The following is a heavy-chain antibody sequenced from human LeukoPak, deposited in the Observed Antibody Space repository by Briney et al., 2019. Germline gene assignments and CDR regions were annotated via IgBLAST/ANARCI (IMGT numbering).Heavy chain of an antibody. CDR2: IRYDGSNK. V-gene: IGHV3-30*02. Sequence: GGSLRLSCAASGFTFSSYGMHWVRQAPGKGLEWVAFIRYDGSNKYYADSVKGRFTISRDKSKNTLYLQMNSLRAEDTAVYYCASDSSGWSAFDYWGQGTLVTVSS. CDR3: ASDSSGWSAFDY. D-gene: IGHD6-19*01. CDR1: GFTFSSYG. J-gene: IGHJ4*02.